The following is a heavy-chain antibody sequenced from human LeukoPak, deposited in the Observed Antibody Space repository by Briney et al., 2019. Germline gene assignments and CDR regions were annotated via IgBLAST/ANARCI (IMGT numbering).Heavy chain of an antibody. Sequence: PGGSLRLSCAASGFTFSNAWMSWVRQAPGKGLEWVSYISSSSSTIYYADSVKGRFTISRDNAKNSLYLQMNSLRDEDTAVYYCARGLVSAFDYWGQGTLVTVSS. V-gene: IGHV3-48*02. CDR3: ARGLVSAFDY. CDR2: ISSSSSTI. CDR1: GFTFSNAW. J-gene: IGHJ4*02. D-gene: IGHD2-8*01.